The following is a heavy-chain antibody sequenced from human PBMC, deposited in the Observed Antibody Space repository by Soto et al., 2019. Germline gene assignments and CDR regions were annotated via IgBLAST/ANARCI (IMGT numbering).Heavy chain of an antibody. CDR2: IWYDGSKE. J-gene: IGHJ4*02. D-gene: IGHD3-22*01. Sequence: GGSLRLSCAASGFIFRSNGMHWVRQAPGKGLEWVAVIWYDGSKEYYADSVKGRFTIYRDNSKNMLYLQMNSLRSEDTAVYYCARFTGSDSSGYFDYWGQGTLVTVSS. CDR3: ARFTGSDSSGYFDY. V-gene: IGHV3-33*01. CDR1: GFIFRSNG.